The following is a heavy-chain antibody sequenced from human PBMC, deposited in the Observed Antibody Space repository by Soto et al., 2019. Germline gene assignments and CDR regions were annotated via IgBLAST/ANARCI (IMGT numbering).Heavy chain of an antibody. D-gene: IGHD1-1*01. CDR3: TRDQLEGNWFDP. J-gene: IGHJ5*02. V-gene: IGHV4-30-2*01. Sequence: QLQLQESGSGLVRPSQTLSLTCAVSGGSISSGGYSWNWIRQPPGKGLEWIGYIYHSGSTLYNPSLKSRVTLSVDTNTNQFSLKLGSVTAADTAVYYCTRDQLEGNWFDPWGQGTLVTVSS. CDR2: IYHSGST. CDR1: GGSISSGGYS.